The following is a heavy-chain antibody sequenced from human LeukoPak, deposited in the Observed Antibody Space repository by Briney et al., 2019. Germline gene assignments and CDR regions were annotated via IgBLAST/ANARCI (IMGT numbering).Heavy chain of an antibody. Sequence: ASVKVSCKASGYTFTSYGISWVRQAPGQGLEWMGWISAYNGNTNYAQKLQGRVTMTTDTSTSTAYMELRSLRSDDTAVYYCARERGGCPSCYYGMDVWGQGTTVTVSS. CDR2: ISAYNGNT. J-gene: IGHJ6*02. CDR1: GYTFTSYG. V-gene: IGHV1-18*01. D-gene: IGHD4/OR15-4a*01. CDR3: ARERGGCPSCYYGMDV.